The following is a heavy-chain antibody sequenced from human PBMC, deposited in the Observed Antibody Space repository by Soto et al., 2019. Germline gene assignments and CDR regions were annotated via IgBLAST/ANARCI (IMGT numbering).Heavy chain of an antibody. Sequence: PSGSQRHSGAASRFTVSSYAMSWVRQAPGKGLEWVSAISGSGGSTYYADSVKGRFTISRDNSKNTLYLQMNSLRAEDTAVYYCAKDLRKQPDYWGQGTLVTVSS. CDR1: RFTVSSYA. D-gene: IGHD6-13*01. V-gene: IGHV3-23*01. CDR3: AKDLRKQPDY. CDR2: ISGSGGST. J-gene: IGHJ4*02.